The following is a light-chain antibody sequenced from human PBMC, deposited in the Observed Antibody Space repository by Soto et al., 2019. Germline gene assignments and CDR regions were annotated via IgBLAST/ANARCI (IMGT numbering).Light chain of an antibody. J-gene: IGLJ2*01. Sequence: SSELTQPSSVSVSPGQTARITCSGDVLAKKYGRWFQQKSGQAPVVVIYKDTERPSEIPARFSGSSSGTTVTLTISGAQFEDEADYYCYSAADNTVGIFGGGTKLTVL. CDR2: KDT. V-gene: IGLV3-27*01. CDR3: YSAADNTVGI. CDR1: VLAKKY.